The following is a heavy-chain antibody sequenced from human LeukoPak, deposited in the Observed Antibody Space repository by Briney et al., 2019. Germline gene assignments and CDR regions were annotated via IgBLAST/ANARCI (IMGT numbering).Heavy chain of an antibody. CDR3: AGHGSSSG. D-gene: IGHD6-6*01. CDR1: GFTFSANA. Sequence: GGSLRLSCGASGFTFSANALSWVRQAPGKGLEWVSTIYDGDSNTNYADSVKGRFTISRDNSKNTLYLQMNSLRAEDTAVYYCAGHGSSSGWGQGTLVTVSS. CDR2: IYDGDSNT. J-gene: IGHJ4*02. V-gene: IGHV3-23*01.